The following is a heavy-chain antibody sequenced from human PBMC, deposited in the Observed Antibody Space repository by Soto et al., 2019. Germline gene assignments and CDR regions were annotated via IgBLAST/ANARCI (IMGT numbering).Heavy chain of an antibody. CDR3: ARDHCTNGVCPFDY. CDR1: GFSVSYND. CDR2: IYTGGST. Sequence: GGSLRLSCAASGFSVSYNDMNWVRQAPGKGLEWVSVIYTGGSTYYGDSVKGRFTILRDISKNTLYLQMNNLRAEDTAVYYCARDHCTNGVCPFDYWGQGTPVTVSS. D-gene: IGHD2-8*01. V-gene: IGHV3-53*01. J-gene: IGHJ4*02.